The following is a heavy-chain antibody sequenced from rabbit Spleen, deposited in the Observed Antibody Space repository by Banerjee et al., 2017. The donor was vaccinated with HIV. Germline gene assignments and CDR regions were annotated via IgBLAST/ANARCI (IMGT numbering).Heavy chain of an antibody. V-gene: IGHV1S40*01. CDR1: GFSFNSGYD. CDR3: ARDTGTSFSTYGMDL. D-gene: IGHD7-1*01. Sequence: QSLEESWGGLVKPGASLTLTCKASGFSFNSGYDMCWVRQAPGKGLEWIACSYAGSSGSTYSAIWAKGRFTISKTSSTTVTLQMTSLTVADTATYFCARDTGTSFSTYGMDLWGPGTLVTVS. CDR2: SYAGSSGST. J-gene: IGHJ6*01.